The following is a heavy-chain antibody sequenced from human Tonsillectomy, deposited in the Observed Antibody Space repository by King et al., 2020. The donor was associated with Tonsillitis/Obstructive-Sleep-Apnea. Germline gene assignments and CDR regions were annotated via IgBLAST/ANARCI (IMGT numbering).Heavy chain of an antibody. Sequence: VQLQESGPGLVKPSETLSLTCTVSGGSISSYYWSWIRQPPGKGVEWIGYIYYSGSTNYNPSLKSRVTISVDTSKNQFSLKLSSVTAADTAVYYCARTWDYYYYMDVWGKGTTVTVSS. CDR3: ARTWDYYYYMDV. CDR2: IYYSGST. D-gene: IGHD1-26*01. V-gene: IGHV4-59*01. CDR1: GGSISSYY. J-gene: IGHJ6*03.